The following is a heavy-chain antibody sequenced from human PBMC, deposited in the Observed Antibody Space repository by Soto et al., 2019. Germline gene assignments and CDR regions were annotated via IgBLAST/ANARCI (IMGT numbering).Heavy chain of an antibody. V-gene: IGHV5-51*01. D-gene: IGHD6-19*01. CDR3: ARSRRGAYSSGWYSPSGYYNYGIDV. CDR2: IFPGDSDT. CDR1: GYSFTNYW. Sequence: PGESLKISCKGSGYSFTNYWIGWVRQKPGKGLEWMGTIFPGDSDTRYSPSLQGQVSISADTSSSTAYLQWTSLKASDTAMYYCARSRRGAYSSGWYSPSGYYNYGIDVWGQGTKVTVSS. J-gene: IGHJ6*02.